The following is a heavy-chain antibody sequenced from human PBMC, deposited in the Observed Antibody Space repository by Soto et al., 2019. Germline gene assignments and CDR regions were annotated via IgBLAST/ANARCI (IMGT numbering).Heavy chain of an antibody. Sequence: HVQLVQSGAEMQEPGSSVKVSSKTSGGTFSSSAISWLRQAPGQGLEWMGGIIPLFRTPDYAQKFQGRVTIAADESTSTAYMELSSPRSDDTAVYYCARDNDRLQLGGNYYYSLDVWGQGTTITVS. D-gene: IGHD4-4*01. CDR2: IIPLFRTP. V-gene: IGHV1-69*12. CDR1: GGTFSSSA. CDR3: ARDNDRLQLGGNYYYSLDV. J-gene: IGHJ6*02.